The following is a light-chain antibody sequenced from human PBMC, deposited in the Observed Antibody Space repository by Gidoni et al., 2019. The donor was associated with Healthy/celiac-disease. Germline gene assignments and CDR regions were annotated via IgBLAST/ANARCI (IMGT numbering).Light chain of an antibody. CDR2: AAS. V-gene: IGKV1-39*01. CDR3: QQSYSTPLT. CDR1: QSISSY. Sequence: DFQMNQSPSSLSASVGDRVTITCRASQSISSYLNWYQQKPGKAPKLLIYAASSLQSGVPSRFSGSGSGTDFTLTISSLQPEDFATYYCQQSYSTPLTFGGGTRVEIK. J-gene: IGKJ4*01.